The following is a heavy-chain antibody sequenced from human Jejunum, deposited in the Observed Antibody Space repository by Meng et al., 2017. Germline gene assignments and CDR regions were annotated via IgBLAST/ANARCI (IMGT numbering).Heavy chain of an antibody. J-gene: IGHJ4*02. D-gene: IGHD3-22*01. CDR3: ARRRGDGSGYHYADY. CDR1: GGSVRSSNYY. Sequence: QLQLQESGPGLVRPSETLSLTCAVSGGSVRSSNYYWAWIRQPPGKGLDWIGSIFYSGRTFYSPSLESRVTVSLDTSKNQFSLSLSSVTAADTAVYYCARRRGDGSGYHYADYWGQGTLVTVSS. CDR2: IFYSGRT. V-gene: IGHV4-39*01.